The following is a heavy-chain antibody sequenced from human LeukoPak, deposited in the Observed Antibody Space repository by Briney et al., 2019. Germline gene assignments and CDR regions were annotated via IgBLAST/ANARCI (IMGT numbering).Heavy chain of an antibody. J-gene: IGHJ5*02. CDR1: GYTFTGYY. V-gene: IGHV1-8*02. Sequence: GASVKVSCKASGYTFTGYYMHWVRQAPGQGLEWMGWMNPNSGNTGYAQKFQGRVTMTRNTSISTAYMELSSLRSDDTAVYYCAREGWGWQLEREDSWFDPWGQGTLVTVSS. CDR2: MNPNSGNT. D-gene: IGHD1-1*01. CDR3: AREGWGWQLEREDSWFDP.